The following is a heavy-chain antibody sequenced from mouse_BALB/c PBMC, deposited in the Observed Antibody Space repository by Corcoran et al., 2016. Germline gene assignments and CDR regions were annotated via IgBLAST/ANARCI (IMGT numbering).Heavy chain of an antibody. CDR3: ARGRALFAY. Sequence: EVQLQQSGAELVRPGALVKLSCKASSFNIKDYYMHWVKQRPEQGLEWIGWIDPENGNTIYDPKFQGKASITADTSSNTAYLQLSSLTSEDTAVYYCARGRALFAYWGQGTLVTVSA. CDR2: IDPENGNT. J-gene: IGHJ3*01. CDR1: SFNIKDYY. D-gene: IGHD3-1*01. V-gene: IGHV14-1*02.